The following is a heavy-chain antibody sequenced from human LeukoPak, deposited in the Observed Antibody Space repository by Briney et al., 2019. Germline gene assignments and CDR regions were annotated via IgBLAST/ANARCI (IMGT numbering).Heavy chain of an antibody. Sequence: SQTLSLTCTVSGGSISSGGYYWSWIRQHPGKGLERIGYIYYSGSTYYNPSLKSRVTISVDTSKNQFSLKLTPVTAADTAVYYCARERGTIVGTASSLSHAFDVWGQGTMVTVSS. CDR3: ARERGTIVGTASSLSHAFDV. V-gene: IGHV4-31*03. CDR2: IYYSGST. D-gene: IGHD1-26*01. CDR1: GGSISSGGYY. J-gene: IGHJ3*01.